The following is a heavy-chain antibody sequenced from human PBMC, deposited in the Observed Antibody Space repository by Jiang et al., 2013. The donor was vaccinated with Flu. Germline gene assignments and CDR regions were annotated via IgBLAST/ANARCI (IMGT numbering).Heavy chain of an antibody. V-gene: IGHV3-74*01. Sequence: RLSCAASGFTFSSYWMHWVRQVPGKGLVWVSRMNSDDSSITYVDSVKGRFTISRDNAKNTLYLQMNSLRAEDTAVYYCARSHGEQPGGAFDYWGQGTLVTVSS. CDR1: GFTFSSYW. D-gene: IGHD6-13*01. CDR3: ARSHGEQPGGAFDY. J-gene: IGHJ4*02. CDR2: MNSDDSSI.